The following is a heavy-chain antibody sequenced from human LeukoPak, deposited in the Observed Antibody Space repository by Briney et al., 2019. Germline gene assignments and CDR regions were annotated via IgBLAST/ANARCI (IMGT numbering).Heavy chain of an antibody. CDR3: ALDIVATIGQYNWFDP. CDR2: IIPIFGTA. J-gene: IGHJ5*02. CDR1: GGTFSSYA. Sequence: ASVKVSCRASGGTFSSYAISWVRQAPGQGLEWMGRIIPIFGTANYAQKFQGRVTITMDESTSTAYMELSSLRSEDTAVYYCALDIVATIGQYNWFDPWGQGTLVTVSS. D-gene: IGHD5-12*01. V-gene: IGHV1-69*05.